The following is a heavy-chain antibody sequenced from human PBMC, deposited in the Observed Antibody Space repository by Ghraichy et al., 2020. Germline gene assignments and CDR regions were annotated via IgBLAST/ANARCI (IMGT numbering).Heavy chain of an antibody. CDR1: GFTFSSYG. D-gene: IGHD5-18*01. J-gene: IGHJ6*02. CDR2: IWYDGSNK. Sequence: GGSLRLSCAASGFTFSSYGMHWVRQAPGKGLEWVAVIWYDGSNKYYADSVKGRFTISRDNSKNTLYLQMNSLRAEDMAAYYCARDKDTLNYGVDVWGQGTTVTVSS. V-gene: IGHV3-33*01. CDR3: ARDKDTLNYGVDV.